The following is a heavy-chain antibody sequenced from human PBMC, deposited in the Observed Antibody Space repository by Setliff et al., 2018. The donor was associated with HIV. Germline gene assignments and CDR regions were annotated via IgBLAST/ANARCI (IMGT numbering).Heavy chain of an antibody. V-gene: IGHV4-61*01. CDR2: IHYTGST. CDR3: ARDQGHHFDSRGQVDFDL. Sequence: LSLTCSVSGGSVSSVNYYWSWIRQPPGKGLEWIGYIHYTGSTTYNPSLESRVTISVDTSNNQFSLRLKSVTAADTAVYYCARDQGHHFDSRGQVDFDLWGRGTLVTVSS. D-gene: IGHD3-22*01. J-gene: IGHJ2*01. CDR1: GGSVSSVNYY.